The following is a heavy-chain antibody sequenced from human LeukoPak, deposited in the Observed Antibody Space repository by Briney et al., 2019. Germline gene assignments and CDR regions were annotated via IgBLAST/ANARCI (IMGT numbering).Heavy chain of an antibody. CDR1: GFTFSSYG. V-gene: IGHV3-33*01. J-gene: IGHJ5*02. CDR3: ARGYDILTSNWFDP. Sequence: GESLKISCAASGFTFSSYGMHWVRQAPGKGLEWVAVIWYDGSNKYYADSVKGRFTISRDNSKNTLYLQMNSLRAEDTAVYYCARGYDILTSNWFDPWGQGTLVTVSS. CDR2: IWYDGSNK. D-gene: IGHD3-9*01.